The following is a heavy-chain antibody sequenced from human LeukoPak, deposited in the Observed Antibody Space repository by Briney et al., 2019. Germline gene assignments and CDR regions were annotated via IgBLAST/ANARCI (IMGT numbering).Heavy chain of an antibody. V-gene: IGHV4-4*02. CDR3: AREGRPYRPLDY. CDR2: VHLSGRT. J-gene: IGHJ4*02. D-gene: IGHD6-6*01. CDR1: GGSISSTNW. Sequence: PSETLSLTCGVSGGSISSTNWWTWVRQPPGEGLEWIGEVHLSGRTNYNPSLESRVTMSVDMSENHISLKLTSVTAADTAVYYCAREGRPYRPLDYSGQGNLVTVSS.